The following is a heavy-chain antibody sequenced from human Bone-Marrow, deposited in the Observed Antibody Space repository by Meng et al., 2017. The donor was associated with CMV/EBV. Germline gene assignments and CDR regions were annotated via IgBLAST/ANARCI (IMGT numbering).Heavy chain of an antibody. CDR3: ARDGYYDFWSGYLRY. J-gene: IGHJ4*02. CDR1: GGSVSSGSYY. CDR2: IYYSGST. D-gene: IGHD3-3*01. Sequence: SETLSLTCTVSGGSVSSGSYYWSWIRQPPGKGLEWIGYIYYSGSTNYNPFLKSRVTISVDTSKNQFSLKLSSVTAADTAVYYCARDGYYDFWSGYLRYWGQGTLVTVYS. V-gene: IGHV4-61*01.